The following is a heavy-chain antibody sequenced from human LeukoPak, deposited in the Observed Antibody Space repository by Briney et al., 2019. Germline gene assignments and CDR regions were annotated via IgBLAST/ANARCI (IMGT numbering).Heavy chain of an antibody. CDR2: IYYSGST. J-gene: IGHJ4*02. V-gene: IGHV4-30-4*01. CDR1: GGSISSGDYY. D-gene: IGHD6-19*01. Sequence: PSETLSLTCTVSGGSISSGDYYWSWVRQSPGKGLEWIGNIYYSGSTYYNPSLKCRVAISVDTSKNQFSLKLSSVTAADTAVYFCARTTIPVAGLDYWGQGTLVTVSA. CDR3: ARTTIPVAGLDY.